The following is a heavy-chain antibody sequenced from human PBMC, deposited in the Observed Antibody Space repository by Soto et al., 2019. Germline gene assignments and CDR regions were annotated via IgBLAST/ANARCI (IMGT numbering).Heavy chain of an antibody. CDR3: AKDVGATQYYFDH. D-gene: IGHD1-26*01. J-gene: IGHJ4*02. CDR1: GFTFSHYA. V-gene: IGHV3-30*18. Sequence: GGSLRLSCTASGFTFSHYAMHWVRQAPGKGLEWVAVISYDGGDKYYADSVKGRLTISRDYSKNRLYLDFYRLRTEDTAVYYCAKDVGATQYYFDHWGQGTLVTVSS. CDR2: ISYDGGDK.